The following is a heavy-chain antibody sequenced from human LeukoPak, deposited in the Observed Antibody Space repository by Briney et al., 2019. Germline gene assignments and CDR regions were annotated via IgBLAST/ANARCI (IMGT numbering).Heavy chain of an antibody. CDR1: GFTVSSNY. Sequence: GGSLRLSCAASGFTVSSNYMSWVCQAPGKGLEWVSVIYSGGSTYYADSVKGRFTISRDNAKNSLYLQMNSLRAEDTAVYYCARADYGDYDYWGQGTLVTVSS. J-gene: IGHJ4*02. CDR2: IYSGGST. D-gene: IGHD4-17*01. CDR3: ARADYGDYDY. V-gene: IGHV3-53*01.